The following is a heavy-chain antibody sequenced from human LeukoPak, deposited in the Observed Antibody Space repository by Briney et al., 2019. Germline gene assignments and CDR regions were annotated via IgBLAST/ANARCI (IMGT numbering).Heavy chain of an antibody. CDR3: ARDPSSVTLYFFDY. Sequence: ASVTISFKASVYTFIDNYIHWLRQAPGQGLEGMGWIDANNGDTKSAQKFQGRVTMSRDTSISTAYMDLSSLSPDDAAVYYCARDPSSVTLYFFDYWGQGTLVTVSS. CDR2: IDANNGDT. CDR1: VYTFIDNY. V-gene: IGHV1-2*02. J-gene: IGHJ4*02. D-gene: IGHD4-11*01.